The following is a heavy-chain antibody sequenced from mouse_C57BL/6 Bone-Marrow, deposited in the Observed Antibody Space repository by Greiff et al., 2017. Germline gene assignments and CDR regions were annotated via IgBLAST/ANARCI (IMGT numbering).Heavy chain of an antibody. D-gene: IGHD2-3*01. CDR3: ARILYDGYYWFAY. J-gene: IGHJ3*01. CDR2: IWTGGGT. V-gene: IGHV2-9-1*01. CDR1: GFSLTSYA. Sequence: VKVVESGPGLVAPSQSLSITCTVSGFSLTSYAISWVRQPPGKGLEWLGVIWTGGGTNYNSALKSRLSISKDNSKSQVFLKMNSLQTDDTARYYCARILYDGYYWFAYWGQGTLVTVSA.